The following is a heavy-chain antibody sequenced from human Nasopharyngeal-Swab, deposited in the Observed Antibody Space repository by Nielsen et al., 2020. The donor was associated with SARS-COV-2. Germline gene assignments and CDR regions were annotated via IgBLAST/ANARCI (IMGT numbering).Heavy chain of an antibody. CDR2: ISAYNGNT. Sequence: WVRQAPGQGLEWMGWISAYNGNTNYAQKLQGRVTMTTDTSTSAAYMELRSLRSDDTAVYYCARGIVRRAYYYYMDVWGKGTPVTVSS. V-gene: IGHV1-18*01. D-gene: IGHD2-8*01. CDR3: ARGIVRRAYYYYMDV. J-gene: IGHJ6*03.